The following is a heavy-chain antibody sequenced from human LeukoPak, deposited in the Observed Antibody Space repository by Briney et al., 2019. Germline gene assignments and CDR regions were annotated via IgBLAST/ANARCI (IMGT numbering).Heavy chain of an antibody. V-gene: IGHV3-48*01. J-gene: IGHJ3*02. CDR2: ISSSSSII. CDR1: GFTFSSYS. D-gene: IGHD4-23*01. CDR3: ARDRGGNSGGKNDLDI. Sequence: GGSLRLSCEASGFTFSSYSMNWVRKTPGKGLEWVSYISSSSSIIYYADSVKGRFTISRDNAKNSLYLQMNSLRAEDTAVYYCARDRGGNSGGKNDLDIWGQGTVVTVSS.